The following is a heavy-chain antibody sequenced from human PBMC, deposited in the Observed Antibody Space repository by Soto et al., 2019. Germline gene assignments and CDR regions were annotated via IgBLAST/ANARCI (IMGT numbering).Heavy chain of an antibody. CDR3: ARDQVEYRSRSDYYYYGMDV. CDR2: IYYSGST. Sequence: QVQLQESGPGLVKPSQTLSLTCTVSGGSISSGGYYWSWIRQHPGKGLEWTGDIYYSGSTYYNPSLKRRVSISADTSKNQFSLKLSSVTAADTAVYYCARDQVEYRSRSDYYYYGMDVWGQGTTVTVSS. J-gene: IGHJ6*02. CDR1: GGSISSGGYY. D-gene: IGHD6-13*01. V-gene: IGHV4-31*03.